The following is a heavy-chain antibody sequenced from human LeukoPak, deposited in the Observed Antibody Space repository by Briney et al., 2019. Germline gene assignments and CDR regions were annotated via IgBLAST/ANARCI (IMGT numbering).Heavy chain of an antibody. D-gene: IGHD2-2*01. Sequence: PGGSLRLSCAASGFTFSSYEMNWVRQAPGKGLEWVSYISSSGSTIYYADSVKGRFTIPRDNAKNSLYLQMNSLRAEDTAVYYCARGNQLAYYFDYWGQGTLVTVSS. V-gene: IGHV3-48*03. CDR2: ISSSGSTI. CDR1: GFTFSSYE. CDR3: ARGNQLAYYFDY. J-gene: IGHJ4*02.